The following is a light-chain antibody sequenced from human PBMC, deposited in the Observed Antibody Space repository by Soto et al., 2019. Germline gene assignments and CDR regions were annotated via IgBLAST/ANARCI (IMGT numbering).Light chain of an antibody. Sequence: QSALTQPAPVSGSPGQSITISCSGTSSDVGSYDHVAWYQQFPGKTPKLMIYEVSNRPSGVSSRFSGSKSGNTASLTISGLQAEDEADYYCISYTGSSTSYVFGSGTKLTVL. J-gene: IGLJ1*01. V-gene: IGLV2-14*01. CDR1: SSDVGSYDH. CDR3: ISYTGSSTSYV. CDR2: EVS.